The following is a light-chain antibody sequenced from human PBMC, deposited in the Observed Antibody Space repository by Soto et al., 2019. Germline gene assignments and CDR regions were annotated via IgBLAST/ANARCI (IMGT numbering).Light chain of an antibody. CDR2: ENY. V-gene: IGLV1-51*02. Sequence: QSVLTQPPSVSAAPGQRVTISCSGSSSNIGRNYVSWYQQLPGKAPKLVIFENYKRPSGIPGRFSGSKSLTSATLGIAGLQTGDEADYYCGTWDSSLTSAVFGGGTKLTVL. CDR1: SSNIGRNY. CDR3: GTWDSSLTSAV. J-gene: IGLJ3*02.